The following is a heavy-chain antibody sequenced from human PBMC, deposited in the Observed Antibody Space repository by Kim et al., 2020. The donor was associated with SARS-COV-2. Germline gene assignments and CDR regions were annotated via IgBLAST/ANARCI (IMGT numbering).Heavy chain of an antibody. Sequence: SETLSLTCAVSGGSISSGGYSWSWIRQPPGKGLEWIGYIYHSGSTYYNPSLKSRVTISVDRSKNQFSLKLSSVTAADTAVYYCARAMGGSGSYEYYGMDVWGQGTTVTVSS. J-gene: IGHJ6*02. D-gene: IGHD3-10*01. CDR1: GGSISSGGYS. V-gene: IGHV4-30-2*01. CDR3: ARAMGGSGSYEYYGMDV. CDR2: IYHSGST.